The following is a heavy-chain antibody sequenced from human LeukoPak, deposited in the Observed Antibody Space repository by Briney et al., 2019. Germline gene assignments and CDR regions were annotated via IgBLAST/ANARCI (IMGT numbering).Heavy chain of an antibody. D-gene: IGHD5-18*01. CDR2: MNPNSGNT. Sequence: GASVTVSCKASGYTFTSYDINWVRQAPGQGLEWMGWMNPNSGNTGYAQKFQGRVTMTRNTSISTAYMELSSLRSEDTAVYYCARVSKRGQLWLLYWGQGTLVTVSS. CDR1: GYTFTSYD. J-gene: IGHJ4*02. V-gene: IGHV1-8*01. CDR3: ARVSKRGQLWLLY.